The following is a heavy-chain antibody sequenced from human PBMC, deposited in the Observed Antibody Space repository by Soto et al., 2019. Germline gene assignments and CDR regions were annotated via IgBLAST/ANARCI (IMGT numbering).Heavy chain of an antibody. CDR3: GRVWGGPFDI. J-gene: IGHJ3*02. V-gene: IGHV4-59*01. CDR2: IYYSGST. D-gene: IGHD3-10*01. Sequence: SETLSLTCTVSGGSISSYYWSWIRQPPGKGLEWIGYIYYSGSTNYNPSLKSRVTISVDTSKNQFSLKLSSVTAADPAGSYCGRVWGGPFDIWAQGKMVTVSS. CDR1: GGSISSYY.